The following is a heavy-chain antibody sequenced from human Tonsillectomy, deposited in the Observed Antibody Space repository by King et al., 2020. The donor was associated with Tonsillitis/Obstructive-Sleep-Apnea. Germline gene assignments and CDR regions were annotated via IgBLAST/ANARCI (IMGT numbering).Heavy chain of an antibody. CDR3: ARDSMSHYYDSSAYYTFNY. D-gene: IGHD3-22*01. CDR1: GYTFTNYG. J-gene: IGHJ4*02. V-gene: IGHV1-18*01. Sequence: QLVQSGAEVKKPGASVKVSCKASGYTFTNYGISWVRQAPGQGLEWMAWISAHNGHTNYAQKFQGRVTMTTDASTSTAYMELRSLRSDDTAVYYCARDSMSHYYDSSAYYTFNYWGQGTRVTVSS. CDR2: ISAHNGHT.